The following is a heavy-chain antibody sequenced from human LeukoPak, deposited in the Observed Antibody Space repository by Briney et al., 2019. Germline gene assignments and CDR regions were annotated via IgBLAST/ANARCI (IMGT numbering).Heavy chain of an antibody. CDR3: ARHRLGSYYDWGY. CDR1: GGSISSSSYY. V-gene: IGHV4-39*01. CDR2: IYYSGST. J-gene: IGHJ4*02. Sequence: SETLSLTCTVSGGSISSSSYYWGWNRQPPGKGLEWIGSIYYSGSTYYNPSLKSRVTISVDTSKNQFSLKLSSVTAADTAVYYCARHRLGSYYDWGYWGQGTLVTVSS. D-gene: IGHD1-26*01.